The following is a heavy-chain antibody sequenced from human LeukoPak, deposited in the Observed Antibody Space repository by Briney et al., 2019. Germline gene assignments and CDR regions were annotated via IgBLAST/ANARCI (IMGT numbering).Heavy chain of an antibody. V-gene: IGHV4-31*03. D-gene: IGHD4-17*01. CDR2: IYYSGST. CDR1: GGSISIGGYY. J-gene: IGHJ5*02. Sequence: SETLSLTCTVSGGSISIGGYYWSWIIQHPGEGLEWIGYIYYSGSTYYNPSLRSRVTISVDTSRKQFSLNLSSVTAADTAVYYCVRERRYGDYQWFDPWGQGTLVTVSS. CDR3: VRERRYGDYQWFDP.